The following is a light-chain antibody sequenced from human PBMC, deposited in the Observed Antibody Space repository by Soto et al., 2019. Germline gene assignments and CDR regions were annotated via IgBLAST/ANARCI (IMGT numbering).Light chain of an antibody. CDR3: GSWDSSLSAYV. V-gene: IGLV1-51*01. CDR1: SSNIGGNS. CDR2: DDN. J-gene: IGLJ1*01. Sequence: QSVLTKPHSVSAAPGQKVTISCSGSSSNIGGNSVSWYQQLPGTAPKLLIYDDNKRPSGIPDRFSGSKSGTSATLGITGFQTWDEADYYCGSWDSSLSAYVFGTGTKLTVL.